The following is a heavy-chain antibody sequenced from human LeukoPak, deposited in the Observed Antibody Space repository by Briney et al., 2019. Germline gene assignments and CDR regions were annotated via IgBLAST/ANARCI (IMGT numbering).Heavy chain of an antibody. CDR1: GVSISSSSYY. J-gene: IGHJ4*02. Sequence: ASETLSLTCTVSGVSISSSSYYWGWLRQPPGKGLEWIGSIYYSGSTYYNLSLKSRVTISVDTSMNQFYLKLSFVTAAYTAVHYCASGYSYGYDYWGEGALVTVS. CDR2: IYYSGST. D-gene: IGHD5-18*01. CDR3: ASGYSYGYDY. V-gene: IGHV4-39*01.